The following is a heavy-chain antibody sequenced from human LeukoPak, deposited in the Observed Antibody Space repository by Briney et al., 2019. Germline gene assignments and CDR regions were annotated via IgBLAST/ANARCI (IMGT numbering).Heavy chain of an antibody. CDR1: GFTFSSYA. CDR3: AKDGRTYYYDSSGYQQRRDDY. J-gene: IGHJ4*02. D-gene: IGHD3-22*01. CDR2: ISGSGGST. Sequence: GGSLRLSCAASGFTFSSYAMNWVRQAPGKGLEWVSAISGSGGSTYFADSVKGRFTLSRDNSKNTLYLQMNSLRAEDTAVYYCAKDGRTYYYDSSGYQQRRDDYWGQGTLVTVSS. V-gene: IGHV3-23*01.